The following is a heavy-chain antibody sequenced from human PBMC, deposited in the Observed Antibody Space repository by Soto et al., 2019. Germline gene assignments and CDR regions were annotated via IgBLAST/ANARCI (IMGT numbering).Heavy chain of an antibody. J-gene: IGHJ4*02. CDR3: ARGGHIAVVTASFDY. V-gene: IGHV1-46*02. CDR2: IHPSGGGT. CDR1: GYTFNTYY. Sequence: ASVKVCCKPSGYTFNTYYRQWVRQAHGQALEWMGVIHPSGGGTTYAQKFLGRVTVTRDTSTSTVFMELSSLRSDDTAVYYCARGGHIAVVTASFDYWGQGTLVTVSS. D-gene: IGHD2-21*02.